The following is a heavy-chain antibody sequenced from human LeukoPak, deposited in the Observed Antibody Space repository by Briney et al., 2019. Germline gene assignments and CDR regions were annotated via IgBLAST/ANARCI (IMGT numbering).Heavy chain of an antibody. CDR1: GGSISSGGYS. Sequence: KSSETLSLTCAVSGGSISSGGYSWSWIQQPPGKGLEWIGYIYHSGSTYYNPSLKSRVTISVDRSKNQFSLKLSSVTAADTAVYSCARSMVANYDTFDIWGQGTMVTVSS. CDR3: ARSMVANYDTFDI. J-gene: IGHJ3*02. D-gene: IGHD2-15*01. CDR2: IYHSGST. V-gene: IGHV4-30-2*01.